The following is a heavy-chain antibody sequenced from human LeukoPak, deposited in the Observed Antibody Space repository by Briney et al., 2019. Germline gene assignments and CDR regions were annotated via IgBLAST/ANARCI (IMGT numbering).Heavy chain of an antibody. CDR1: GGSISSSSYY. CDR2: IYYSGST. J-gene: IGHJ6*02. Sequence: SETLSLTCTVSGGSISSSSYYWSWIRQPPGKGLEWIGSIYYSGSTYYNPSLKSRVTISVDTSKNQFSLKLSSVTAADTAVYYCARDENGMDVWGQGTTVTVSS. CDR3: ARDENGMDV. V-gene: IGHV4-39*02.